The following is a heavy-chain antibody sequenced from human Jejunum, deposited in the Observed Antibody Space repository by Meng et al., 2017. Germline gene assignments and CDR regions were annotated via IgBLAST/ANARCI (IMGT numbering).Heavy chain of an antibody. J-gene: IGHJ4*02. D-gene: IGHD1-26*01. V-gene: IGHV3-64*01. CDR1: GFIFSDYP. CDR2: ISSDGGST. CDR3: ARGSESIYSGSYS. Sequence: RLSCAASGFIFSDYPMHWVRQAPGKGLEYVSTISSDGGSTYYANSVKGRFSISRDNIKNMVYLQMGSLRAEDTAVYYCARGSESIYSGSYSWGQGTLVTVSS.